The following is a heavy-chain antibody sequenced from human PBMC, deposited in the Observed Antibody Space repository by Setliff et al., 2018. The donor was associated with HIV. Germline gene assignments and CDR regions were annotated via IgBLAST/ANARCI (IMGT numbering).Heavy chain of an antibody. Sequence: ASVKVSCKASGYTFTAYYIHWVRQAPGQGLEWMGRIYPNSGGTNFAQKFQGRVTMTRDTSISTAYMELSRLTSDDTAMYFCARTFIGAERYFDYWGQGKLVTVSS. D-gene: IGHD3-16*02. V-gene: IGHV1-2*06. CDR2: IYPNSGGT. CDR3: ARTFIGAERYFDY. J-gene: IGHJ4*02. CDR1: GYTFTAYY.